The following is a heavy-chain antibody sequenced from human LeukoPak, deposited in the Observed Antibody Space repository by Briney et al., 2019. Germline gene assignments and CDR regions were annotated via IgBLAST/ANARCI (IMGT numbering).Heavy chain of an antibody. CDR3: ARALVGTGLDY. Sequence: GGSLRLSCAASGFTFSSYDMHWVRQATRKGLEWVSAIGTAGDTYYPGSVKGRFTISRENAKNSLYLQMNSLRAGDTAVYYCARALVGTGLDYWGQGTLVTVSS. J-gene: IGHJ4*02. D-gene: IGHD3/OR15-3a*01. V-gene: IGHV3-13*01. CDR1: GFTFSSYD. CDR2: IGTAGDT.